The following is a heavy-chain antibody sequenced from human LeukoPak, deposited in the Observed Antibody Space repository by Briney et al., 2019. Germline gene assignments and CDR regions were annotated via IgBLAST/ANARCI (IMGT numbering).Heavy chain of an antibody. J-gene: IGHJ4*02. CDR2: INHSGST. Sequence: PLETLSLTCAVYGGSFSGYYWSWIRQPPGKGLEWVGEINHSGSTNYNPSLKSRVTISVDTSKNQFSLKLSSVTAADTAVYYCASQKFDYWGQGTLVTVSS. CDR1: GGSFSGYY. CDR3: ASQKFDY. V-gene: IGHV4-34*01.